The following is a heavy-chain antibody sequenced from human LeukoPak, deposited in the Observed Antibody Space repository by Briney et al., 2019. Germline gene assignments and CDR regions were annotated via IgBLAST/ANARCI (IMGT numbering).Heavy chain of an antibody. CDR2: IYYSGST. J-gene: IGHJ4*02. Sequence: SETLSLTCTVSGGSISSSSYYWDWIRQPPGKGLEWIGSIYYSGSTYYNPSLKSRVTISGDTSKNQFSLRLSSVTAADTAVYYCARASYSYDINGWVPFDYWGQGTLVTVSS. CDR1: GGSISSSSYY. D-gene: IGHD3-22*01. CDR3: ARASYSYDINGWVPFDY. V-gene: IGHV4-39*07.